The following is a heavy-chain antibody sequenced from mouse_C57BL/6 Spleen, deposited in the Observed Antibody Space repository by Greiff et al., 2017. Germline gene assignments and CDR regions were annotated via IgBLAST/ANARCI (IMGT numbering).Heavy chain of an antibody. CDR3: VYLLDY. Sequence: VQVVESGPELVKPGASVKISCKASGYAFSSSWMNWVKQRPGKGLEWIGRIYPGDGDTNYNGKFKGKATLTADKSSSTAYMQLSSLTSEDSAVYFCVYLLDYWGQGTTLTGSS. V-gene: IGHV1-82*01. J-gene: IGHJ2*01. CDR1: GYAFSSSW. D-gene: IGHD2-3*01. CDR2: IYPGDGDT.